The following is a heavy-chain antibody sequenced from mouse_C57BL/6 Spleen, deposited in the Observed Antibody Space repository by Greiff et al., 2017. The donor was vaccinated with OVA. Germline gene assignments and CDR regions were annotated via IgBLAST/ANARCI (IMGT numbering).Heavy chain of an antibody. CDR3: ARLTTGAWFAY. CDR1: GYTFTDYY. Sequence: VQLQQSGPVLVKPGASVKMSCKASGYTFTDYYMNWVKQSHGKSLEWIGVINPYNGGTSYNQKFKGKATLTVDKSSSTAYMELNSLTSDDSAVYYCARLTTGAWFAYWGQGTLVTVSA. J-gene: IGHJ3*01. V-gene: IGHV1-19*01. D-gene: IGHD1-1*01. CDR2: INPYNGGT.